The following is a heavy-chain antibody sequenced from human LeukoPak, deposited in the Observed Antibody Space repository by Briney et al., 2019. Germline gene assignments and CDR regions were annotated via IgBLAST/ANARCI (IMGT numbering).Heavy chain of an antibody. CDR1: GGSFSGYY. Sequence: SETLSLTCAVYGGSFSGYYWSWIRQPPGKGLEWIGSIYYSGSTYYNPSLKSRVTISVDTSKNQFSLKLSSVTAADTAVYYCARRSAAAAFDIWGQGTMVTVSS. CDR3: ARRSAAAAFDI. V-gene: IGHV4-34*01. CDR2: IYYSGST. D-gene: IGHD2-2*01. J-gene: IGHJ3*02.